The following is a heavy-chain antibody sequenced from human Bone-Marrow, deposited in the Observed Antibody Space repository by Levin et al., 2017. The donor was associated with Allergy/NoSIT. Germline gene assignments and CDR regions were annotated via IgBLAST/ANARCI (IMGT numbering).Heavy chain of an antibody. D-gene: IGHD2-15*01. Sequence: GGSLRLSCAASGFTFDDYAMHWVRQAPGKGLEWVSGISWNSGSIGYADSVKGRFTISRDNAKNSLYLQMNSLRAEVTALYYCAKGLAANYYYGMDVWGQGTTVTVSS. CDR3: AKGLAANYYYGMDV. V-gene: IGHV3-9*01. CDR2: ISWNSGSI. CDR1: GFTFDDYA. J-gene: IGHJ6*02.